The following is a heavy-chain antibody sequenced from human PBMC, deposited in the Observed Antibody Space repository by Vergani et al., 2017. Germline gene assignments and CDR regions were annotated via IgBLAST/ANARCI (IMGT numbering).Heavy chain of an antibody. J-gene: IGHJ6*02. D-gene: IGHD4-17*01. CDR1: GFTFSSYS. CDR3: ARDDGGTGTVTTRRLYYYYGMDV. Sequence: EVQLVESGGGLVQPGGSLRLSCAASGFTFSSYSMNWVRQAPGKGLEWVSYISSSSSTIYYADSVKGRFTISRDNAKNSLYLQMNSLRAEDTAVYYCARDDGGTGTVTTRRLYYYYGMDVWGQGTTVTVSS. CDR2: ISSSSSTI. V-gene: IGHV3-48*01.